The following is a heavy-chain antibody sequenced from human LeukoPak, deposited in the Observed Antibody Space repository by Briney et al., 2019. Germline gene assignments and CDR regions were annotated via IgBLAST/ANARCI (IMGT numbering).Heavy chain of an antibody. D-gene: IGHD1-7*01. CDR2: ISASGAGT. V-gene: IGHV3-23*01. CDR3: AKGRLELPDY. Sequence: GGSLRLSCAASGFTFSRYAMSWVRQAPGKGLEWVSAISASGAGTYNVDSVKGRFTISRDNSKNTLYLQMNSLRAEDTAVYYCAKGRLELPDYWGQGTLVTVSS. J-gene: IGHJ4*02. CDR1: GFTFSRYA.